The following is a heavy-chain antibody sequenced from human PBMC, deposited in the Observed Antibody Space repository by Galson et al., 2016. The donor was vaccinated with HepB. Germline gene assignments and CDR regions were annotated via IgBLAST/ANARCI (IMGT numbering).Heavy chain of an antibody. CDR2: LSYTGSA. CDR1: GGSISSTSYY. Sequence: SETLSLTCTVSGGSISSTSYYWVWIRQPPGEGLEWIGTLSYTGSASYRPSLASRVTISVDTSRSQISLKMTSVTAADTALYYCARLRPTGDGGRGYVDYWGQGAQVTVSS. D-gene: IGHD1-1*01. J-gene: IGHJ4*02. V-gene: IGHV4-39*01. CDR3: ARLRPTGDGGRGYVDY.